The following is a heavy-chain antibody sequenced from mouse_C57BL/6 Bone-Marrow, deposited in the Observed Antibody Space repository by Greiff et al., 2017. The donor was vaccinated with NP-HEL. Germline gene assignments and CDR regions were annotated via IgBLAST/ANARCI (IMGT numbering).Heavy chain of an antibody. D-gene: IGHD1-1*01. V-gene: IGHV5-4*03. J-gene: IGHJ4*01. CDR2: ISDGGSYT. CDR1: GFTFSSYA. Sequence: EVKLVESGGGLVKPGGSLKLSCAASGFTFSSYAMSWVRQTPEKRLEWVATISDGGSYTYYPDNVKGRFTISRDNAKNNLYLQMSHLKSEDTAMYYCARKDYGSSYNYAMDYWGQGTSVTVSS. CDR3: ARKDYGSSYNYAMDY.